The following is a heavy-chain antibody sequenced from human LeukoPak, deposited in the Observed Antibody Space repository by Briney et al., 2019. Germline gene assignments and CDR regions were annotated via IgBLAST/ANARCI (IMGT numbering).Heavy chain of an antibody. Sequence: GGSLRLSCTTSGFTFADYGVNWVRQAPGKGLEWVGSIRSCPYGATTEYGASVKGRFSISRDDSRRTAYLQMNYLRPEDTGVYYCTRDNLPIVVVTPPFDFWGQGTLVTVSS. CDR3: TRDNLPIVVVTPPFDF. CDR1: GFTFADYG. D-gene: IGHD2-21*02. V-gene: IGHV3-49*04. CDR2: IRSCPYGATT. J-gene: IGHJ4*02.